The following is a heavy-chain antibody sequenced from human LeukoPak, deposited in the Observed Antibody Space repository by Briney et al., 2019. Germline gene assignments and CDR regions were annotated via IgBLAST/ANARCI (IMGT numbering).Heavy chain of an antibody. J-gene: IGHJ4*02. CDR3: VRGTYGSGSYFDY. D-gene: IGHD6-19*01. V-gene: IGHV3-66*01. CDR2: LYTGGST. CDR1: GFTVSSNY. Sequence: PGGSLRLSCAVSGFTVSSNYMTWVRQAPGKGLEWVSILYTGGSTYYAKSVKDRFSISRDISKNTLYLQMSNLRAEDTALYYCVRGTYGSGSYFDYWGQGTLVTVSS.